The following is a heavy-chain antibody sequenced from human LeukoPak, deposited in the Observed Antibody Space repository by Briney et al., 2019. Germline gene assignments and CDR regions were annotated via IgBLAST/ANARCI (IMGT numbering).Heavy chain of an antibody. D-gene: IGHD6-6*01. J-gene: IGHJ4*02. Sequence: AGSLSLSCAASGFAFSNYAIHWVRKAPGKGLEWVAVISYDGGTKYYADSVKGRFTISRDNSKNTLYLQMNSLRAEDTAVYYCAKDKMAYSTSSWDYWGQGTLVTVSS. V-gene: IGHV3-30*18. CDR3: AKDKMAYSTSSWDY. CDR1: GFAFSNYA. CDR2: ISYDGGTK.